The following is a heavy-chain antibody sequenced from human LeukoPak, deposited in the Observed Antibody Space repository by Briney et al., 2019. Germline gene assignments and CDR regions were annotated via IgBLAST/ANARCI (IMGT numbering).Heavy chain of an antibody. J-gene: IGHJ6*02. CDR1: GGFFSSSNW. CDR3: ARAQQLGPPYGMDV. Sequence: PSETLSLTCAVSGGFFSSSNWWSWVRQPPGKGLEWIGEIYHSGSTNYNPSLKSRVTISVDKSKNQFSLKLSSVTAADTAVYYCARAQQLGPPYGMDVWGQGTTVTVSS. D-gene: IGHD6-13*01. CDR2: IYHSGST. V-gene: IGHV4-4*02.